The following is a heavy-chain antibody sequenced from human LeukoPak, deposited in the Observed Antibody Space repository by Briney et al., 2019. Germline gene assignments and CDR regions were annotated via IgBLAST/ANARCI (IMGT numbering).Heavy chain of an antibody. CDR3: ARRTGYYDGFDY. Sequence: KSSETLSLTCTVSGGSISGYYWSWVRQPPGEGLEWIGYIYYSGNTNYDSSLKSRLTISLDTSKNQLSLKLSSVTAADTAVYYCARRTGYYDGFDYWGQGTLVTVSS. D-gene: IGHD3/OR15-3a*01. CDR1: GGSISGYY. J-gene: IGHJ4*02. CDR2: IYYSGNT. V-gene: IGHV4-59*01.